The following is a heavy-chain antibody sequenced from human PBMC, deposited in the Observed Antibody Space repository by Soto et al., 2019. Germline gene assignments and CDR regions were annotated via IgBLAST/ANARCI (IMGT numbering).Heavy chain of an antibody. CDR2: ISPNSGGT. D-gene: IGHD3-10*01. CDR3: ARGGPGNYYQPFDY. Sequence: ASVKVYCKASGYTFTGYYVHWVRQAPGQGLEWMGWISPNSGGTIYALKFQGRVTMTRDTSISTAYMDLSRLRSDDTAVYYCARGGPGNYYQPFDYWGQGTLVTVSS. J-gene: IGHJ4*02. CDR1: GYTFTGYY. V-gene: IGHV1-2*02.